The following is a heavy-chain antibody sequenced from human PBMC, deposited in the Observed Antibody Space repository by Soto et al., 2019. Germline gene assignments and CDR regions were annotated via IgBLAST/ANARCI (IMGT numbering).Heavy chain of an antibody. V-gene: IGHV3-53*04. CDR3: AREVGHGWFDP. J-gene: IGHJ5*02. CDR2: IYSGGST. Sequence: EVQLVESGGGLVQPGGSMRLSCAASGFTVSSNYMSWVRQAPGKGLEWVSVIYSGGSTYYADSVKGRFTISRHNSKNTLYLQMNSLRAEDTAVYYCAREVGHGWFDPWGQGTLVTVSS. CDR1: GFTVSSNY.